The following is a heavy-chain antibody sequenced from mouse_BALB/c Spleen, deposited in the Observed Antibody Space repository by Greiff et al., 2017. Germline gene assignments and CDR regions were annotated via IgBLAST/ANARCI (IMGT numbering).Heavy chain of an antibody. J-gene: IGHJ2*01. CDR3: ARSITTVVRYYFDY. CDR2: ISNGGGST. D-gene: IGHD1-1*01. CDR1: GFTFSSYT. Sequence: EVKLVESGGGLVQPGGSLKLSCAASGFTFSSYTMSWVRQTPEKRLEWVAYISNGGGSTYYPDTVKGRFTISRDNAKNTLYLQMSSLKSEDTAMYYCARSITTVVRYYFDYWGQGTTLTVSS. V-gene: IGHV5-12-2*01.